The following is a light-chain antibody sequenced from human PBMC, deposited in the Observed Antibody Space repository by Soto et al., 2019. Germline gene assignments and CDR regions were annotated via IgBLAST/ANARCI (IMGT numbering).Light chain of an antibody. V-gene: IGLV2-14*03. CDR1: GSDIGGYNF. J-gene: IGLJ3*02. CDR2: EVK. Sequence: QSALTQPASVSGSPGQSITISCTGTGSDIGGYNFVSWYQQHPGKAPKLILYEVKYRPSGVSDRFSGSKSGITASLTISGLQAEDEADYYCSSYTSSTTLVIGGGTKLTVL. CDR3: SSYTSSTTLV.